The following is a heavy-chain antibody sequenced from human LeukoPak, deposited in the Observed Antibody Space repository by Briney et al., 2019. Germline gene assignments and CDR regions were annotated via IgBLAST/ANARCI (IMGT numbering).Heavy chain of an antibody. CDR2: INPNNGGT. CDR3: ASTNDYGDFVYFQH. Sequence: ASVKVSCKASGYTFTGYYMHWVRQAPGQGLEWMGWINPNNGGTYYAQKFQGRVTMTRDTSISTAYMELIRLSPDDTAVYYCASTNDYGDFVYFQHWGQGTLVTVSS. D-gene: IGHD4-17*01. J-gene: IGHJ1*01. V-gene: IGHV1-2*02. CDR1: GYTFTGYY.